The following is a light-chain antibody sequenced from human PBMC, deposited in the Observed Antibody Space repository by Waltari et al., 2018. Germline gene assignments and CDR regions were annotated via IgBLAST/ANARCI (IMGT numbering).Light chain of an antibody. CDR2: GVS. CDR1: SSDVGTYNF. V-gene: IGLV2-14*01. J-gene: IGLJ1*01. CDR3: CSYTSSNTYV. Sequence: QSALTQPASVSGSPGQSITISCTGTSSDVGTYNFVSWYQHPPGKAPKPMISGVSNRPSGVSNRFSGSKSDNTASLTISGLQAEDEADYFCCSYTSSNTYVFGTGTRVTVL.